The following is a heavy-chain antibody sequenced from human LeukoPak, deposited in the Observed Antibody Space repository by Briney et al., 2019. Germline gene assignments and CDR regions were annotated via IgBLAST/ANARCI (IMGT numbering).Heavy chain of an antibody. J-gene: IGHJ4*02. D-gene: IGHD6-19*01. V-gene: IGHV1-69*05. CDR1: GGTFSSYA. Sequence: SAVKVSRKASGGTFSSYANRRLRQAPPHGREGMGGIIPILGTADYPQKFQGQVTITTDGSTSPASMELSTQRSEDTAVSYCWIWEAGAVNSYVDYWGQGTLVTVSS. CDR3: WIWEAGAVNSYVDY. CDR2: IIPILGTA.